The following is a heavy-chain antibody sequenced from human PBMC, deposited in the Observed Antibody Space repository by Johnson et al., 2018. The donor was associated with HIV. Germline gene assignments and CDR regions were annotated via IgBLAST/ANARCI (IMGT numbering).Heavy chain of an antibody. Sequence: VQLVESGGGLVKPGGSLRLSCAASGFTFSDYYMSWIRQAPGKGLEWVSGISWNSGSIAYADSVKGRFTTSRDNAKNSLYLQVKSLRAEDTALYLCAKDNGIAGTSGDPFDIWGQGTMVTVSS. CDR1: GFTFSDYY. CDR3: AKDNGIAGTSGDPFDI. D-gene: IGHD6-13*01. J-gene: IGHJ3*02. V-gene: IGHV3-9*01. CDR2: ISWNSGSI.